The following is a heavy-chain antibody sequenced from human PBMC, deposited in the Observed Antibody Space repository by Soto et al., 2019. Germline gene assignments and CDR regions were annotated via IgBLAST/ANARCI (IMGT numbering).Heavy chain of an antibody. V-gene: IGHV4-39*01. CDR3: ARLKAGATIDFDY. CDR1: GGSIISSSYY. D-gene: IGHD1-26*01. J-gene: IGHJ4*02. CDR2: IYYSGST. Sequence: SETLSLTCTVSGGSIISSSYYWVLIRQPPGKGLEWIGSIYYSGSTYYNPSLKSRVTISVDTSKNQFSLKLSSVTAADTAVYYCARLKAGATIDFDYWGQGTLVTVDS.